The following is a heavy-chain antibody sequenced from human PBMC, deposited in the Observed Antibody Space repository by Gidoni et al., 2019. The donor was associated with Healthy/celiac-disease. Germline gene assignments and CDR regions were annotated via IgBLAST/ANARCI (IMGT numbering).Heavy chain of an antibody. J-gene: IGHJ4*02. CDR3: ASLITILGVVIGPYFDY. Sequence: QLPLQESGPGLVTPSATLSLTCTVSGRSISRSRYYWGWLRQPPGKGLEWIGSIYYSGSTDYNPSLKSRVTISVDTSKNQFSRKLSSVTAADTAVYYCASLITILGVVIGPYFDYWGQGTLVTVSS. D-gene: IGHD3-3*01. V-gene: IGHV4-39*01. CDR2: IYYSGST. CDR1: GRSISRSRYY.